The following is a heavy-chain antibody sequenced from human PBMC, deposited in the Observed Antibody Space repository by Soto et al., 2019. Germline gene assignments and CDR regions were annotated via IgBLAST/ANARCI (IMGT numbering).Heavy chain of an antibody. V-gene: IGHV1-69*13. CDR1: GGTFSSYA. CDR2: IIPIFGTA. CDR3: VRGYYDSSGPGGFDP. Sequence: SVKVSCKASGGTFSSYAISWVRQAPGQGLEWMGGIIPIFGTANYAQKFQGRVTITADESTSTAYMELSSLRSEDTAVYYCVRGYYDSSGPGGFDPWGQGTLVTVSS. J-gene: IGHJ5*02. D-gene: IGHD3-22*01.